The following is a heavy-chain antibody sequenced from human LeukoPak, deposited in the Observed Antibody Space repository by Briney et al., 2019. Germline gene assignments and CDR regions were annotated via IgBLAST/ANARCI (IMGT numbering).Heavy chain of an antibody. V-gene: IGHV4-38-2*02. J-gene: IGHJ4*02. CDR3: ARAGYGDSDFDY. Sequence: SSETLSLTCTISGYSISTSYYWGWIRQPPGKGLEWIGSIYHSGNTYYNPSLKSRVTISVDTSKNQFSLKLNSVTAADTAVYYCARAGYGDSDFDYWGQGTLVTVSS. D-gene: IGHD4-17*01. CDR1: GYSISTSYY. CDR2: IYHSGNT.